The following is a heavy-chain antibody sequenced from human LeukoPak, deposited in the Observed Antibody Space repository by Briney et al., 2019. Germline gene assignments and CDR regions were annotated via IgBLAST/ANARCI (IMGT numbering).Heavy chain of an antibody. Sequence: ASVKVSCKASGYTFTSYYMHWVRQAPGQGLEWMGIINPSGGSTSYAQKFQGRVTMTRDMSTSTDYMELSSLRSEDTAVYYCARDNSVEDTAWWFDPWGQGTLVSVSS. J-gene: IGHJ5*02. CDR3: ARDNSVEDTAWWFDP. CDR1: GYTFTSYY. V-gene: IGHV1-46*01. D-gene: IGHD4-23*01. CDR2: INPSGGST.